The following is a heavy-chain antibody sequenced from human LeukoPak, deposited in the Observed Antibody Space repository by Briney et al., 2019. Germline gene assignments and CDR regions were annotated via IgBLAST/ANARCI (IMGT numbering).Heavy chain of an antibody. CDR3: AKRGSVLLWFGPGGAFDI. D-gene: IGHD3-10*01. CDR2: SYDSGST. V-gene: IGHV4-59*12. J-gene: IGHJ3*02. Sequence: KASETLSLTCIVSGESISSYYWSWIRQPPGKGLEWIGYSYDSGSTNYNPSLKSRVTISVDTSKSQVSLKLISVTAADTAVYYCAKRGSVLLWFGPGGAFDIWGQGTMVTVSS. CDR1: GESISSYY.